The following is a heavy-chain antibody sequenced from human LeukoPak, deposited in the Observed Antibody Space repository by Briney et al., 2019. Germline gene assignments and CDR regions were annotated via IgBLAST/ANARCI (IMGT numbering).Heavy chain of an antibody. CDR2: ISGSGGST. V-gene: IGHV3-23*01. CDR1: GFSFSNYE. D-gene: IGHD4-17*01. J-gene: IGHJ3*02. CDR3: AKDGYGDYGEDAFDI. Sequence: GGSLRLSCEASGFSFSNYEMNWVRQAPGKGLEWVSAISGSGGSTYYADSVKGRFTISRDNSKNTLYLQMNSLRAEDTAVYYCAKDGYGDYGEDAFDIWGQGTMDTVSS.